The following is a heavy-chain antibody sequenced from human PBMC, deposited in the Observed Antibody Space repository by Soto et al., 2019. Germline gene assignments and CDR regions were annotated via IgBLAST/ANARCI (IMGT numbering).Heavy chain of an antibody. CDR1: GGTFNTYT. V-gene: IGHV1-69*08. Sequence: QVQLVQSGAEVKEPGSSVKVSCKVSGGTFNTYTISWVRQAPGQGIEWMGRIIPILGRANYAQMFQDSVTLASDKSTSTAYMELSRLRSEDTAVYFCARDITGYSGYDWDFVYWGQGTLVTVSS. CDR3: ARDITGYSGYDWDFVY. J-gene: IGHJ4*02. CDR2: IIPILGRA. D-gene: IGHD5-12*01.